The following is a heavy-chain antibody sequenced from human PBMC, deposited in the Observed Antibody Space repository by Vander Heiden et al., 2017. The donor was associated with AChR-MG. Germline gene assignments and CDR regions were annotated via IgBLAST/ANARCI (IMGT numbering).Heavy chain of an antibody. CDR3: ARDEWASGDFDY. J-gene: IGHJ4*02. D-gene: IGHD2-8*01. Sequence: QVQLVQSGAEVKKPGSSVKVSCQASGSTLPSYAIHWVRQAPGQGLEWMGVITPVIGTTNYAQKFQGRVTITADKSTDTGYMDLSSLRSEDTAVYYCARDEWASGDFDYWGQGTRVTVSS. CDR2: ITPVIGTT. V-gene: IGHV1-69*06. CDR1: GSTLPSYA.